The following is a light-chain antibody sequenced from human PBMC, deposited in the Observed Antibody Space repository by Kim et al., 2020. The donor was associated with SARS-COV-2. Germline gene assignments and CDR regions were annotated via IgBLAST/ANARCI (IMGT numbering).Light chain of an antibody. V-gene: IGKV1-5*03. CDR3: QQYHRHST. CDR2: KAS. CDR1: QSILTW. Sequence: DIQMTQSPSTLSASVGDRVTITCRASQSILTWLAWYQQKPGKAPNLLIYKASHLESGVPSRFSGSGSGTDFTLTISSLQPDDFATYFLQQYHRHSTFGQGTKVDIK. J-gene: IGKJ1*01.